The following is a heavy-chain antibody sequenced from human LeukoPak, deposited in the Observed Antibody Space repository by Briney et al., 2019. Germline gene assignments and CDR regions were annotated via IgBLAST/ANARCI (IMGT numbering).Heavy chain of an antibody. D-gene: IGHD6-19*01. Sequence: SETLSLTCTVSGGSISSYYWSWIRQPPGKGLEWIGEINHSGSTNYDPSLKSRVTISVDTSKNQFSLKLSSVTAADTAVYYCARNRYSSGWYPIQHWGQGTLVTVSS. CDR1: GGSISSYY. CDR3: ARNRYSSGWYPIQH. CDR2: INHSGST. V-gene: IGHV4-34*01. J-gene: IGHJ1*01.